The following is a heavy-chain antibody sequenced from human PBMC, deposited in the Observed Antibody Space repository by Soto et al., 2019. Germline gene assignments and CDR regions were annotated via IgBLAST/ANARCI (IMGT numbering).Heavy chain of an antibody. J-gene: IGHJ6*01. CDR2: IYYSGST. CDR1: GGSISSYY. CDR3: ARDRGYSYGLRGFYYYGMDV. Sequence: QVQLQESGPGLVKPSETLSLTCTVSGGSISSYYWSWIRQPPGKGLEWIGYIYYSGSTNYNPSLKSRVTISVDTSKNQFSLKLSSVPAADTAVYYCARDRGYSYGLRGFYYYGMDVW. D-gene: IGHD5-18*01. V-gene: IGHV4-59*01.